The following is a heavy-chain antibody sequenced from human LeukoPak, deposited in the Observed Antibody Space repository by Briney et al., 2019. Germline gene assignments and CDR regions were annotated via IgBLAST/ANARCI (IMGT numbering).Heavy chain of an antibody. CDR2: IYYNGST. V-gene: IGHV4-30-4*01. Sequence: SETLSLTCTVSGGSISSGDYYWSWIRQPPGKGLEWIGYIYYNGSTYYNPSLKSRVTISVDTSKNQFSLKLSSVTAADTAVYYCARRGSGYPKYFQHWGQGTLVTVSS. D-gene: IGHD3-22*01. J-gene: IGHJ1*01. CDR1: GGSISSGDYY. CDR3: ARRGSGYPKYFQH.